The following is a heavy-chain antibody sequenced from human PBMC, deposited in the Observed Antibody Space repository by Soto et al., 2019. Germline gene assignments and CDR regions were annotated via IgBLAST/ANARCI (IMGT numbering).Heavy chain of an antibody. J-gene: IGHJ4*02. CDR3: AAGPGWLIDY. Sequence: EVQLLESGGGLVQPGGSLRLSCAASGFSFGSYWMNWVRHAPGKGLEWVAIIKKDGSERYYVDSVEGRFIISRDNVKNSLYLQMNSPRAEDTAVYYCAAGPGWLIDYWGRGTLVIVSS. V-gene: IGHV3-7*01. CDR1: GFSFGSYW. D-gene: IGHD3-22*01. CDR2: IKKDGSER.